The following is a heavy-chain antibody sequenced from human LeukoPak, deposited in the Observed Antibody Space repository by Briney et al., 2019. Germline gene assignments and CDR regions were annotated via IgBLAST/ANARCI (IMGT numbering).Heavy chain of an antibody. V-gene: IGHV3-15*07. CDR3: ATDFYDST. Sequence: GGSLRLSCATSGFTFSNAWMNWVRQAPGKGLEWVGRIRSSSDGGTIDYAAPMKGRFTLSRDDSKTTLYLQMNSLQTEDTAVYYCATDFYDSTWGQGTLVTVSS. D-gene: IGHD3-22*01. CDR1: GFTFSNAW. CDR2: IRSSSDGGTI. J-gene: IGHJ5*02.